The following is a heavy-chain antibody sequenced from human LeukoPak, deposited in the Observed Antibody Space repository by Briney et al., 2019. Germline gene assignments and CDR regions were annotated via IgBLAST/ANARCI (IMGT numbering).Heavy chain of an antibody. CDR3: ARHCSGGTCYSPY. D-gene: IGHD2-15*01. CDR2: IYYSGST. CDR1: GGSISSGGYY. V-gene: IGHV4-31*03. J-gene: IGHJ4*02. Sequence: SETLSLTCTVSGGSISSGGYYWSWIRQHPGKGLEWIGYIYYSGSTYYNPSLKSRVTISVDTSKNQFSLKLSSVTAADTAVYYCARHCSGGTCYSPYWGQGTLVTVSS.